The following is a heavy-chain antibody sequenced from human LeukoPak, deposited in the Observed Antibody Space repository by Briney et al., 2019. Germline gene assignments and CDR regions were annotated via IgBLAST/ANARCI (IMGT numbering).Heavy chain of an antibody. V-gene: IGHV3-21*04. CDR1: GFTFSSYS. D-gene: IGHD6-13*01. CDR3: AKELIPKQQLALDY. J-gene: IGHJ4*02. CDR2: ISSSSSYI. Sequence: KPGGSLRLSCAASGFTFSSYSMNWVRQAPGKGLEWVSSISSSSSYIYYADSVKGRFTISRDNAKNSLYLQMNSLRAEDTAVYYCAKELIPKQQLALDYWGQGTLVTVSS.